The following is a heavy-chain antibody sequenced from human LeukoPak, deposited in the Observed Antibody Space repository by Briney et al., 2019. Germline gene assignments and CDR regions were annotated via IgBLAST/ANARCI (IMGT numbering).Heavy chain of an antibody. V-gene: IGHV4-34*01. CDR3: ARGGGRAAAGTSNWFDP. D-gene: IGHD6-13*01. J-gene: IGHJ5*02. CDR1: GGSFSGYY. Sequence: SETLSLTCAVYGGSFSGYYWSWIRQPLGKGLEWIGEINHSGSTNYNPSLKSRVTISVDTSKNQFSLKLSSVTAADTAVYYCARGGGRAAAGTSNWFDPWGQGTLVTVSS. CDR2: INHSGST.